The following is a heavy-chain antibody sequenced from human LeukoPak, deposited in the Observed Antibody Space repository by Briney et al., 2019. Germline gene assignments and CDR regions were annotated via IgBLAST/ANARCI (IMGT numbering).Heavy chain of an antibody. CDR2: INIDGTNT. CDR1: GFTFSNSW. J-gene: IGHJ4*02. Sequence: GGSLRLSCVASGFTFSNSWMHWVRQVPGKGLLWVSHINIDGTNTKYADSVKGRFTISRDNAKNTLYLQMNTLRAEDTAVYYCARDQSQAGPTTVDYWGQGTLVTISS. D-gene: IGHD1-14*01. V-gene: IGHV3-74*03. CDR3: ARDQSQAGPTTVDY.